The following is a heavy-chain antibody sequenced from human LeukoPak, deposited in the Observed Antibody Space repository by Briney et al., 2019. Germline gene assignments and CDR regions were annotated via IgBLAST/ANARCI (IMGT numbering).Heavy chain of an antibody. CDR1: GFTSSSYW. Sequence: GGSLRLSCAASGFTSSSYWMSWLRQAPGKGLEWVANIKQDGSEKYYVDSVKGRFTISRDNAKNSLYLQMNSLRAEDTAVYYCARDRGSSGWYEFDYWGQGTLVTVSS. J-gene: IGHJ4*02. CDR3: ARDRGSSGWYEFDY. CDR2: IKQDGSEK. D-gene: IGHD6-19*01. V-gene: IGHV3-7*01.